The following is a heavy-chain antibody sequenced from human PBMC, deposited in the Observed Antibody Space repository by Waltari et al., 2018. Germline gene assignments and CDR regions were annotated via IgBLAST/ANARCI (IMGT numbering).Heavy chain of an antibody. D-gene: IGHD6-6*01. CDR2: IYTSTNGFI. V-gene: IGHV3-21*01. J-gene: IGHJ4*02. CDR1: GFSFKPYI. CDR3: ARSYDTSSPFDY. Sequence: EVQLVESGGGLVKPGGSLRLSCAASGFSFKPYILNWVRQAPGKGLEWLSSIYTSTNGFIYYAESVRGRFSVSRDNAMNSLYLEMNSLRAEDTAVYYCARSYDTSSPFDYWGQGTLVTVS.